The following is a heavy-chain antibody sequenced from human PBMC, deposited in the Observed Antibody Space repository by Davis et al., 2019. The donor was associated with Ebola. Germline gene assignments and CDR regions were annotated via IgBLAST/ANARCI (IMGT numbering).Heavy chain of an antibody. CDR3: AKEKLAVANY. V-gene: IGHV3-23*01. Sequence: GESLKISCAASGFTFSSYAMSWVRQAPGTGLEWVSAISGIGGSTYYADSVKGRFTISRDNSKNTLYLQMNSLRAEDTAVYYCAKEKLAVANYWGQGTLVTVSS. CDR1: GFTFSSYA. CDR2: ISGIGGST. J-gene: IGHJ4*02. D-gene: IGHD6-19*01.